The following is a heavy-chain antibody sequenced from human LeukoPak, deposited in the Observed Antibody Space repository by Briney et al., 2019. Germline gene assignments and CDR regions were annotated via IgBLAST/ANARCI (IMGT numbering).Heavy chain of an antibody. V-gene: IGHV4-30-4*08. Sequence: SETLSLTCTVSGGSISSGGYYWSWIRQHPGKGLEWIGYIYYSGSTYYNPSLKSRVTISVDTSKNQFSLKLSSVTAADTAVYYCAREEGYSYGSNWFDPWGQGTLVTVSS. CDR2: IYYSGST. D-gene: IGHD5-18*01. CDR1: GGSISSGGYY. CDR3: AREEGYSYGSNWFDP. J-gene: IGHJ5*02.